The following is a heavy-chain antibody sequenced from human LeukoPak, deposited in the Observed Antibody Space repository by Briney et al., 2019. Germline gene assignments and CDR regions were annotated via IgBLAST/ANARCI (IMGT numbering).Heavy chain of an antibody. CDR2: ISSSSSYI. V-gene: IGHV3-21*01. Sequence: GGSLRLSCAASGFTFSSYSMNWIRQAPGKGLEWVSSISSSSSYIYYADSVKGRFTISRDNAKNSLYLQMNSLRAEDTAVYYCAREGYCSSTSCYSAYWGQGTLVTVSS. CDR3: AREGYCSSTSCYSAY. CDR1: GFTFSSYS. J-gene: IGHJ4*02. D-gene: IGHD2-2*01.